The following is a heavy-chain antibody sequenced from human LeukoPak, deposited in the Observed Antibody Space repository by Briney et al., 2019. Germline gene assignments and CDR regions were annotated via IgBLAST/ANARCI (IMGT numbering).Heavy chain of an antibody. Sequence: SETLSLTCTVSGGSVSSGSYYWSWIRQPPGKGLEWIGYIYYSGSTNYNPSLKSRVTISVDTSKNQFSLKLSSVTAADTAVYYCARSFGYFDNWGQGTLVTASS. D-gene: IGHD2-15*01. CDR2: IYYSGST. CDR1: GGSVSSGSYY. J-gene: IGHJ4*02. V-gene: IGHV4-61*01. CDR3: ARSFGYFDN.